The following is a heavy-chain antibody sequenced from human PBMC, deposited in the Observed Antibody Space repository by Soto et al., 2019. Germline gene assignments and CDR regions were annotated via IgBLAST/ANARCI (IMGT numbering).Heavy chain of an antibody. CDR1: GGPVTSAY. CDR3: ARDVPYDASGT. J-gene: IGHJ4*02. V-gene: IGHV4-59*02. Sequence: QVQLQESGPGLVKPSETLSLTCTVSGGPVTSAYWHWIRQPPGKGLEWIGHIYYSDSPSYNHSLNSRGTISVDTFNNPFSLTLTSVTAADTAVYYCARDVPYDASGTWGQGTLVTVS. D-gene: IGHD3-22*01. CDR2: IYYSDSP.